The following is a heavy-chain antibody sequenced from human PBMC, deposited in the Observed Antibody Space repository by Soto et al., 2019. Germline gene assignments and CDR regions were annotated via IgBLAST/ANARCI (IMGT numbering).Heavy chain of an antibody. V-gene: IGHV3-23*01. D-gene: IGHD1-26*01. Sequence: EVQLLDSGGDLVQPGGSLRLSCAASGFTFNNYDMSWVRQAPGKGLEWVSTLSDTTYYADSVRGRFTISRDTSGSTLYLQMNTLGVDDTAVYYCARSLGPSGHFFDHWGQGTLVTVSS. CDR1: GFTFNNYD. CDR2: LSDTT. CDR3: ARSLGPSGHFFDH. J-gene: IGHJ4*02.